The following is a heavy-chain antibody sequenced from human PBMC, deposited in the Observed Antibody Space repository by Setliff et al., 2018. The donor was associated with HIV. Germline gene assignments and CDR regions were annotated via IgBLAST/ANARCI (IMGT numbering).Heavy chain of an antibody. CDR3: ARLIHTGLLYFDF. CDR2: IYSSGTT. D-gene: IGHD2-8*02. J-gene: IGHJ4*02. Sequence: PSETLSLTCTVSGGSISSYYWGWIRQPPGKGLEWIGYIYSSGTTQYNPSVESRVAMSLDTSRDQFSLNLRSVTAADTAVYFCARLIHTGLLYFDFWGLGTLVTVSS. V-gene: IGHV4-4*09. CDR1: GGSISSYY.